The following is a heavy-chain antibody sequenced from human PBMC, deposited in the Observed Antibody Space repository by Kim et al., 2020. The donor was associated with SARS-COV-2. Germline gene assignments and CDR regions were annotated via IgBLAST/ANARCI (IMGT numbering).Heavy chain of an antibody. V-gene: IGHV4-34*01. CDR3: ARGSGSYTDY. CDR2: ST. D-gene: IGHD1-26*01. Sequence: STNYNPSLKSRVTISVDTSKHQFSLKLSSVTAADTAVYYCARGSGSYTDYWGQVTLVTVSS. J-gene: IGHJ4*02.